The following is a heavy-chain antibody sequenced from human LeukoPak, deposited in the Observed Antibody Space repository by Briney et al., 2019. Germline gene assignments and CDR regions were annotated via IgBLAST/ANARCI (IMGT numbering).Heavy chain of an antibody. D-gene: IGHD3-22*01. J-gene: IGHJ4*02. V-gene: IGHV1-2*02. Sequence: ASVKVSCKASGYTFTAYYIHWVRQAPGQGLEWMGWINPNSGDTNYLQKFQGRVTMTWDTSISTAYMELSRLRSDDTAVYYCARDLVPFYYDSSGYMDYWGQGTLVTVSS. CDR2: INPNSGDT. CDR3: ARDLVPFYYDSSGYMDY. CDR1: GYTFTAYY.